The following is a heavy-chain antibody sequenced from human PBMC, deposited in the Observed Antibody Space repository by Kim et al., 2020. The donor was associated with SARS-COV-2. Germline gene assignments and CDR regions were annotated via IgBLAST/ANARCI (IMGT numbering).Heavy chain of an antibody. J-gene: IGHJ4*02. CDR2: IIPILGIA. D-gene: IGHD5-12*01. CDR3: ARDQRGDGYNRAYFDY. V-gene: IGHV1-69*04. Sequence: SVKVSCKASGGTFSSYAISWVRQAPGQGLEWMGRIIPILGIANYAQKFQGRVTITADKSTSTAYMELSSLRSEDTAVYYCARDQRGDGYNRAYFDYWGQGTLVTVSS. CDR1: GGTFSSYA.